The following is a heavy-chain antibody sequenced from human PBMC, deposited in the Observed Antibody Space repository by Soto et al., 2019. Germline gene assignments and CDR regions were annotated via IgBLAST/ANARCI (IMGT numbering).Heavy chain of an antibody. CDR1: GFTFSSYA. D-gene: IGHD3-22*01. J-gene: IGHJ4*02. CDR2: ISGSGGST. CDR3: AKAQYYDSSGYKGPFDY. V-gene: IGHV3-23*01. Sequence: PGGSLRLSCAASGFTFSSYAMSWVRQAPGRGLEWVSAISGSGGSTYYAESVKGRFTISRDNSKNTLYLQMNSLRAEDTAVYYCAKAQYYDSSGYKGPFDYWGQGTLVTVSS.